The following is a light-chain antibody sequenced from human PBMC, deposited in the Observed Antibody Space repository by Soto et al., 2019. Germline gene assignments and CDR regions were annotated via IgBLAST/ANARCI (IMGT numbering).Light chain of an antibody. CDR1: QSISSW. V-gene: IGKV1-5*01. Sequence: DIQMTQSPSSLSASVGDRVSITCRASQSISSWLAWYQQKPGKAPELLMFDTFSLESGVPSRFSGSRSGTEFTLTISSLQPDDYATYYCQQYNSYSPLTFGGGTKVDIK. CDR3: QQYNSYSPLT. CDR2: DTF. J-gene: IGKJ4*01.